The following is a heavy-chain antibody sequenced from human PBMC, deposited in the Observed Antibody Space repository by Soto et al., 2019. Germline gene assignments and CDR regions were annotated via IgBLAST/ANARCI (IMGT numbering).Heavy chain of an antibody. CDR3: ARGDCSSTSCSSHYYYGMDV. D-gene: IGHD2-2*01. CDR2: ISYDGSNK. J-gene: IGHJ6*02. V-gene: IGHV3-30-3*01. Sequence: PGGSLRLSCAASGFTFSSYAMHWVRQAPGKGLEWVAVISYDGSNKYYADSVKGRFTISRDNSKNTLYLQMNSLRAEDTAVYYCARGDCSSTSCSSHYYYGMDVWGQGTTVTVSS. CDR1: GFTFSSYA.